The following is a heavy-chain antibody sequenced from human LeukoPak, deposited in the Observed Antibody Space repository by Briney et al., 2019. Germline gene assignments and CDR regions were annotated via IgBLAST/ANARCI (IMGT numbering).Heavy chain of an antibody. CDR1: DGSISSGSYY. CDR2: IYTSGST. V-gene: IGHV4-61*02. Sequence: SETLSLTCTVSDGSISSGSYYWSWIRQPAGKGLEWIGRIYTSGSTNYNPSLKSRVTISVDTSKNQFSLKLSSVTAADTAVYYCARDYGYGSNYMDVWGKGTTVTVSS. J-gene: IGHJ6*03. CDR3: ARDYGYGSNYMDV. D-gene: IGHD3-10*01.